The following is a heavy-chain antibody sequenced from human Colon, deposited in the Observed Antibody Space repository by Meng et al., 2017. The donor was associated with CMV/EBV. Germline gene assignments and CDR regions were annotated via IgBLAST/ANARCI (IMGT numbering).Heavy chain of an antibody. CDR1: GFTFSTYD. CDR2: IGTVGDT. Sequence: GEALKISWTASGFTFSTYDFQWVRQPTGKGLEWVSSIGTVGDTYSIGSVKGRFILSRDTAKNFVFLQMESLTVEDTAFYYCARDQLAGGAVAFDYWGQGSLVTVFS. CDR3: ARDQLAGGAVAFDY. D-gene: IGHD6-19*01. J-gene: IGHJ4*02. V-gene: IGHV3-13*01.